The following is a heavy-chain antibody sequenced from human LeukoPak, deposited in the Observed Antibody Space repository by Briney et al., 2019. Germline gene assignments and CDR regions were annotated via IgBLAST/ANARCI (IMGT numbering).Heavy chain of an antibody. V-gene: IGHV3-30*14. J-gene: IGHJ3*02. CDR3: ARDDAGTTVVTPGAFDI. D-gene: IGHD4-23*01. CDR2: ISHDGSDK. CDR1: GFTFSSYA. Sequence: GGSLRLSCAASGFTFSSYAMHWVRQTPGKGLDWVAVISHDGSDKFYAGSVKGRFTISRDNSENTLYLQMNSLRAEDTAVYYCARDDAGTTVVTPGAFDIWGQGTMVTVSS.